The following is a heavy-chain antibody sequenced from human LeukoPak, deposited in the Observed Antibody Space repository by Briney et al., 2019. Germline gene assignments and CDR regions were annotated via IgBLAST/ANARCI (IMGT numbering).Heavy chain of an antibody. CDR3: HGVMITFGGVIVDY. V-gene: IGHV1-69*04. Sequence: SVKVSCKASGYTFTSYAISWVRQAPGQGLEWMGRIIPILGIANYAQKFQGRVTITADKSTSTAYMELSSLRSEDTAVYYCHGVMITFGGVIVDYWGQGTLVTVSS. D-gene: IGHD3-16*02. J-gene: IGHJ4*02. CDR2: IIPILGIA. CDR1: GYTFTSYA.